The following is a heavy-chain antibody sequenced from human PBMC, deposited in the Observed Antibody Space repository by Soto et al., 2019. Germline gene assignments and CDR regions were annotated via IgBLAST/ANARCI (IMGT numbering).Heavy chain of an antibody. CDR2: ISAYNGNT. CDR1: GYTFTSYG. Sequence: ASVKVSCKASGYTFTSYGISWVRQAPGQGLEWMGWISAYNGNTNYAQKLQGRVTMTTDTSTSTAYMELRSLRSDDTAVYYCARELIVVVPADISHYYYGMDVWGQGTTVTVYS. CDR3: ARELIVVVPADISHYYYGMDV. V-gene: IGHV1-18*01. J-gene: IGHJ6*02. D-gene: IGHD2-2*01.